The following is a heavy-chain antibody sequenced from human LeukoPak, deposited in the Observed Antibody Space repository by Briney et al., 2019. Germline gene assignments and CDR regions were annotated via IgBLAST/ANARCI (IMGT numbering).Heavy chain of an antibody. CDR2: IYTTGST. J-gene: IGHJ4*02. V-gene: IGHV4-61*02. D-gene: IGHD1-26*01. CDR1: GGSITNGGYY. CDR3: ARERLGGSYYRPVEY. Sequence: TLSLTCTVSGGSITNGGYYWSWIRQPAGKGLEWIGRIYTTGSTNYNPSLKSRVTISLDTSKNQFSLKLSSVSAEDTALYYCARERLGGSYYRPVEYWGQGTLVTVSS.